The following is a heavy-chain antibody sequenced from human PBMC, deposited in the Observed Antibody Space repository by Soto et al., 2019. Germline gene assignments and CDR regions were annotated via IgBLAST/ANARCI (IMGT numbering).Heavy chain of an antibody. CDR2: ISYDGSNK. D-gene: IGHD6-13*01. V-gene: IGHV3-30*12. J-gene: IGHJ3*02. CDR3: ARELGAAAGPFDAFDI. CDR1: GFTFSSYG. Sequence: SLRLSCAASGFTFSSYGIHWVRQAPGKGLEWVAAISYDGSNKHYADSVKGRFTISRDNAKNSLYLQMNSLRAEDTAVYYCARELGAAAGPFDAFDIWGQGTMVTVSS.